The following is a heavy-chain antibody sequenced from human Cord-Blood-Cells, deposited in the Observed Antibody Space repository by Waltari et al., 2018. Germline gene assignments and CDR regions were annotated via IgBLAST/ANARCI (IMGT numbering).Heavy chain of an antibody. D-gene: IGHD1-1*01. CDR1: GASISSLSYY. CDR2: IYYSGST. Sequence: PSSTLSLTCTVSGASISSLSYYWGWIRQPPGKGLEWIGSIYYSGSTYYTASLKSRVKLSVDTSKNQFSLKLSSVTAADTALYYCARRRTLTDDAFDIWGQGTMVTVSS. V-gene: IGHV4-39*01. CDR3: ARRRTLTDDAFDI. J-gene: IGHJ3*02.